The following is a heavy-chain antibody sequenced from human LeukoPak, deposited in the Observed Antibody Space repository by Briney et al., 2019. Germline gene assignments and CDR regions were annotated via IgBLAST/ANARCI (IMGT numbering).Heavy chain of an antibody. Sequence: GGSLRLSCAASGFTFKEYGIHWVRQAPGKGLEWVAVISYDGSNKYYADSVKGRFTISRDNSKNTLYLQMNSLRAEDTAVYYCARVNAGTGAFDIWGQGTMVTVSS. J-gene: IGHJ3*02. CDR2: ISYDGSNK. V-gene: IGHV3-30*19. D-gene: IGHD6-13*01. CDR1: GFTFKEYG. CDR3: ARVNAGTGAFDI.